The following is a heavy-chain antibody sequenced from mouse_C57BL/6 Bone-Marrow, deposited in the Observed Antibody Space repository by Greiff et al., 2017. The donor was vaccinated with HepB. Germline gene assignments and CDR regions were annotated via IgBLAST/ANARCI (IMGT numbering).Heavy chain of an antibody. J-gene: IGHJ1*03. D-gene: IGHD1-1*01. CDR2: IDPETGGT. CDR1: GYTFTDYE. V-gene: IGHV1-15*01. CDR3: TRDYYGSSYVGWYFDV. Sequence: VQRVESGAELVRPGASVTLSCKASGYTFTDYEMHWVKQTPVHGLEWIGAIDPETGGTAYNQKFKGKAILTADKSSSTAYMELRSLTSEDSAVYYCTRDYYGSSYVGWYFDVWGTGTTVTVSS.